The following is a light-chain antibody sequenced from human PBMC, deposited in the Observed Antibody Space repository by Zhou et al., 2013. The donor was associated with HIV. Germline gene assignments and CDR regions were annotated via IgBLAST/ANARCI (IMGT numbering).Light chain of an antibody. J-gene: IGKJ1*01. CDR2: AAS. Sequence: DIQMTQSPSSVSASVGDRVTITCRASQGISSWLAWYQQKPGKAPKLLIYAASTLQSGVPSRFSGSGSGPDFTLTISGLQSDDFAIYYCQQYFAYPWTFGQGTKVEIK. V-gene: IGKV1-12*01. CDR1: QGISSW. CDR3: QQYFAYPWT.